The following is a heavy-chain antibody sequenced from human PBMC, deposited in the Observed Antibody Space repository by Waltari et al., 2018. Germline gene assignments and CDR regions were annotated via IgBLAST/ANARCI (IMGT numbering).Heavy chain of an antibody. J-gene: IGHJ4*02. Sequence: QVQLQESGPGLVKPSQTLSLTCTVSGGSISSGGYYWSWIRQHPGKGLEWIGYIYYSGSTYYNPSLKSRVTISVDTSKNQCSLKLSSVTAADTAVYYCARRDSSGYYYPYYFDYWGQGTLVTVSS. CDR3: ARRDSSGYYYPYYFDY. CDR2: IYYSGST. D-gene: IGHD3-22*01. CDR1: GGSISSGGYY. V-gene: IGHV4-31*03.